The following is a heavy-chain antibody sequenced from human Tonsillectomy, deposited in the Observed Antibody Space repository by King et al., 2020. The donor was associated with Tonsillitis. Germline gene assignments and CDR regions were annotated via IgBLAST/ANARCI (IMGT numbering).Heavy chain of an antibody. CDR1: GFDFSSYG. CDR2: ISFDATRE. CDR3: ARERLYSSDWGIDY. V-gene: IGHV3-33*05. Sequence: QVQLVQSGGGVVQPGGSLRLSCASSGFDFSSYGMHWVRQAPGKGLEWVAVISFDATRENHADSVKGRFTISRDNSKNTLYLQMNSLRAEDTAVYYCARERLYSSDWGIDYWGQGSLVTVSS. D-gene: IGHD6-19*01. J-gene: IGHJ4*02.